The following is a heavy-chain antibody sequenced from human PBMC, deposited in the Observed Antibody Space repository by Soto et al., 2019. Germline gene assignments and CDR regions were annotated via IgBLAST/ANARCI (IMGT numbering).Heavy chain of an antibody. CDR3: ATESHRDGSSKPDDAFDI. J-gene: IGHJ3*02. D-gene: IGHD1-26*01. Sequence: ASVKVSCKVSGYTLTELSMHWVRQAPGKGLEWMGGFDPEDGETIYAQKFQGRVTMTEDTSTDTAYMELSSLRSEDTAVYYCATESHRDGSSKPDDAFDIWGQGTMVTVS. CDR2: FDPEDGET. V-gene: IGHV1-24*01. CDR1: GYTLTELS.